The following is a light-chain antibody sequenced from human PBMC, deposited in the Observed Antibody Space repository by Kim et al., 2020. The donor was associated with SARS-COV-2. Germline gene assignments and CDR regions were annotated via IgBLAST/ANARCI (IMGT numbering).Light chain of an antibody. CDR2: GAS. Sequence: VSPGERAPLSCRASQIVSSSVAWYQQKPGQAPRLLSSGASTRATGIPAKFSGSGSGTEFTLTINSLQSEDCAVYYCQQYNYWPRTFGQGTKLEI. J-gene: IGKJ2*01. CDR3: QQYNYWPRT. CDR1: QIVSSS. V-gene: IGKV3-15*01.